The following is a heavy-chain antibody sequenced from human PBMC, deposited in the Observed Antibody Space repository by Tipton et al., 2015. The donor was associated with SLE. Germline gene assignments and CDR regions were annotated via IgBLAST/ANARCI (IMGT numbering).Heavy chain of an antibody. CDR3: ARGAKERITLVRVRPYYFDD. D-gene: IGHD3-10*01. V-gene: IGHV4-31*03. Sequence: GLVKPSQTLSLTCSVSGASISSDVYYWSWIRQLPGKGLEWIGYIYNTGNTYYNPSLKSRVTMSVDTSKNQFSLRVTSVTAADTAVYYCARGAKERITLVRVRPYYFDDWGQGSLVTVSS. CDR2: IYNTGNT. CDR1: GASISSDVYY. J-gene: IGHJ4*01.